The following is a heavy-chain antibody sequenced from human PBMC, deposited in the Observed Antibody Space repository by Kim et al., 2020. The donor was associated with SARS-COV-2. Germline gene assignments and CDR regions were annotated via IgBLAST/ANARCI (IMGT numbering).Heavy chain of an antibody. Sequence: DPVQSRFTIPRDNSKNTLYLQMTSLRAEDTAVYYCAKGSSSWQISITVFDYWGQGTLVTVSS. D-gene: IGHD6-13*01. V-gene: IGHV3-30*02. J-gene: IGHJ4*02. CDR3: AKGSSSWQISITVFDY.